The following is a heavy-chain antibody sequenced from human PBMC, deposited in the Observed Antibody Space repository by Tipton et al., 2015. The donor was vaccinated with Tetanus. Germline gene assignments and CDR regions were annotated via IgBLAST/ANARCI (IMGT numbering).Heavy chain of an antibody. J-gene: IGHJ4*02. CDR1: GYEFISYW. V-gene: IGHV5-51*01. Sequence: QSGAEVKKPGESLRISCKASGYEFISYWIAWVRQMPGKGLEWMGVIYPADSDIRNSPSFQGQVTMSVDKSTSTAYLQWRSLKASDSAMYFCARLHLRTYASSSGYWGQGTLVTVSS. D-gene: IGHD6-6*01. CDR2: IYPADSDI. CDR3: ARLHLRTYASSSGY.